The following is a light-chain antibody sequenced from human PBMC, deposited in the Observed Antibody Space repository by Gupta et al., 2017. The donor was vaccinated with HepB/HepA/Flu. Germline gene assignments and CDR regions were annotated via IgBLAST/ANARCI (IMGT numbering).Light chain of an antibody. V-gene: IGKV3-15*01. J-gene: IGKJ1*01. CDR1: QDVHTN. CDR2: GAS. Sequence: EIVTTQSPATLSVSPGERVAFSCRASQDVHTNLAWMQQKPGQAPKVLFYGASARATGVPARFIGSGSRTEFTLTITSLQSEDVAVYVCQQYNNWPWTIGQGTKVEI. CDR3: QQYNNWPWT.